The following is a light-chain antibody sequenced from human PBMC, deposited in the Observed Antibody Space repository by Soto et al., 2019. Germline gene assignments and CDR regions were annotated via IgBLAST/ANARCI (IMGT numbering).Light chain of an antibody. CDR3: AAWDDSLNAYV. Sequence: HSVLTQPPSASGTPGQRVTISCSGSSSNIGSNTVDWYQQLPGTAPKLLIYSNNQRPSGVPDRFSGSKSGTSASLAISGLQSEDEADYYCAAWDDSLNAYVFGTGTKVTVL. CDR2: SNN. J-gene: IGLJ1*01. CDR1: SSNIGSNT. V-gene: IGLV1-44*01.